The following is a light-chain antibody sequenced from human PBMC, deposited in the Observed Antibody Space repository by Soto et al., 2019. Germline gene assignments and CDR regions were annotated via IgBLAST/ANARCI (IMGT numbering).Light chain of an antibody. CDR3: QQTHSGPLT. CDR1: ETISRS. J-gene: IGKJ5*01. V-gene: IGKV1-39*01. CDR2: AAS. Sequence: DIHMTQYPSSLSASVGDRVTITCRASETISRSLNWFQQKPGKAPKLLIYAASILQNEVPSRFSGSGSGTDFTLSITSLQFEDFATYYCQQTHSGPLTFGQGTRLEI.